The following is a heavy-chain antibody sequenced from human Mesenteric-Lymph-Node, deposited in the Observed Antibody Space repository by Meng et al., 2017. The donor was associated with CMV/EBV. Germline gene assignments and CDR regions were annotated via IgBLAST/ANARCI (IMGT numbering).Heavy chain of an antibody. CDR2: IKQDGSEK. D-gene: IGHD2-21*02. Sequence: GGSLRLSCAASGFTFSNHWMNWVRQAPGKGLEWLARIKQDGSEKHYVDSVKGRFSISRDNAKNSLYLEMNSLRADDTAVYYCATSVTAWAFDFWGQGTMVTVSS. CDR3: ATSVTAWAFDF. V-gene: IGHV3-7*01. J-gene: IGHJ3*01. CDR1: GFTFSNHW.